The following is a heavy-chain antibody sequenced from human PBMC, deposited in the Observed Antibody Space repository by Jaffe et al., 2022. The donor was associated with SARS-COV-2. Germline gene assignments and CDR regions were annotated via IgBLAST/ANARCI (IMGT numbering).Heavy chain of an antibody. D-gene: IGHD4-17*01. J-gene: IGHJ4*02. V-gene: IGHV3-23*01. Sequence: EVQMLESGGGLVQPGGSLRLSCAASGFTFSNYAMSWVRQAPGKGLEWVSSIGGSGGSTYYADSVKGRFSISRDNSKSTLYLQMNSLRADDTAVYYCAKELTMTTPEFWGQGTLVTVSS. CDR1: GFTFSNYA. CDR2: IGGSGGST. CDR3: AKELTMTTPEF.